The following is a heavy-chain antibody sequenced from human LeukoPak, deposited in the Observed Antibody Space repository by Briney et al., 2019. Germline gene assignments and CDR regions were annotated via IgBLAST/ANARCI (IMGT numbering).Heavy chain of an antibody. V-gene: IGHV3-72*01. J-gene: IGHJ4*02. CDR2: SRNKANSYST. D-gene: IGHD3-22*01. Sequence: GGSLRLSGAASGFTFSDYYMDWVRQTPGKGLEWVGRSRNKANSYSTEYAAPVKGRFTISRDESKNLMYLQMNSLKTEDTAVYFCARRGFSDSRGYYPDFDYWGRGTLVTVSS. CDR1: GFTFSDYY. CDR3: ARRGFSDSRGYYPDFDY.